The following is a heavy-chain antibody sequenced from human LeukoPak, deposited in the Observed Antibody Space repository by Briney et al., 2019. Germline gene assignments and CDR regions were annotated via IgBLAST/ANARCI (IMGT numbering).Heavy chain of an antibody. CDR2: IKQDGSEK. CDR3: ARDLPHYYYYYGMDV. V-gene: IGHV3-7*01. Sequence: GGSLRLTCAASGFTFSSYWMSWVRQAPGKGLEWVANIKQDGSEKYYVDSVKGRFTISRDNAKNSLYLQMNSLRAEDTAVYYCARDLPHYYYYYGMDVWGQGTTVTVSS. J-gene: IGHJ6*02. CDR1: GFTFSSYW.